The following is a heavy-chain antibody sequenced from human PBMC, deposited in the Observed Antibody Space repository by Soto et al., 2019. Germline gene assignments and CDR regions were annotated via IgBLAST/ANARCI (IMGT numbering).Heavy chain of an antibody. V-gene: IGHV1-69*01. CDR2: IIPLSGTA. CDR3: ASDYAVADTYYYGMDV. J-gene: IGHJ6*02. Sequence: QVQLVQSGAEVKKPGSSVKVSCKASGGTFSNYAISWVRQAPGQGLEWMGVIIPLSGTANYAQKFQGRVTITADDSTSTAYMELSSLRSEDTAVYYCASDYAVADTYYYGMDVWGQGTTVTVSS. CDR1: GGTFSNYA. D-gene: IGHD6-19*01.